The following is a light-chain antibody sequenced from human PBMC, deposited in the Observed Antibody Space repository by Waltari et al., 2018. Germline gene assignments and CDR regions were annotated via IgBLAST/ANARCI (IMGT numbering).Light chain of an antibody. CDR3: QSYDSSLSVYVV. J-gene: IGLJ2*01. CDR2: GNS. V-gene: IGLV1-40*01. CDR1: SSNIGAGYD. Sequence: QSVLTQPPSVSGAPGQRVTISCTGSSSNIGAGYDVHWYQQLPGTAPKLPIYGNSNQPSGVPDRFSGSKSGTSASLAITGLQAEDEADYYCQSYDSSLSVYVVFGGGTKLTVL.